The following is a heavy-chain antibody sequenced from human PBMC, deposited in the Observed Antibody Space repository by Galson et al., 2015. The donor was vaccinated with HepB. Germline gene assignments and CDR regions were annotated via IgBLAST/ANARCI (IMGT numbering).Heavy chain of an antibody. CDR3: ARDWSLIAAAGAEIDYGMTS. J-gene: IGHJ6*02. CDR2: ISSSSSYI. CDR1: GFTFSSYA. V-gene: IGHV3-21*01. Sequence: SLRLSCAASGFTFSSYAMHWVRQAPGKGLEWVSSISSSSSYIYYADSVKGRFTISRDNAKNSLYLQMNSLRAEDTAVYYCARDWSLIAAAGAEIDYGMTSGAKGPRSPSP. D-gene: IGHD6-13*01.